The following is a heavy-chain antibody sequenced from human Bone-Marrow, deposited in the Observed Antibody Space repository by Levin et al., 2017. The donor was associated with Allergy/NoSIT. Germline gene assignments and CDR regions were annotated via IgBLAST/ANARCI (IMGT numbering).Heavy chain of an antibody. D-gene: IGHD2-2*01. CDR2: ISGTSYTT. V-gene: IGHV3-11*01. Sequence: LSLTCEASGNRFSDSYMGWVRQAPGKGLEWVSYISGTSYTTYYLDSVKGRFSISRDNAKKSLVLRMNSLTVDDTAVYYCARMGFSGIALVYQWGQGTLVTVSS. J-gene: IGHJ1*01. CDR3: ARMGFSGIALVYQ. CDR1: GNRFSDSY.